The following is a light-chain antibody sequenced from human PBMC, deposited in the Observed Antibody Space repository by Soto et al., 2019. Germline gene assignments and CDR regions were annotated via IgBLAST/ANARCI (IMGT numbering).Light chain of an antibody. J-gene: IGKJ2*01. CDR2: GAS. Sequence: EIVMTQSPATLSVSPGERVTLSCRASQTISSNLDWYQQKPGQAPRLLIHGASSRASGVPDRFRGSGSGTDFTLTISSLQSEDFAVYYCQQYHNWPPQYTFSQGTKLQIK. CDR3: QQYHNWPPQYT. V-gene: IGKV3-15*01. CDR1: QTISSN.